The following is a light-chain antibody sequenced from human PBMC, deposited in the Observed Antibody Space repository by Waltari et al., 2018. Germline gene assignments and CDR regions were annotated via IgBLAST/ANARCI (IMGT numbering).Light chain of an antibody. CDR2: AAS. CDR1: QRIDNY. J-gene: IGKJ1*01. CDR3: QQSDSVPRT. Sequence: DIQMTQSPSSLSASVGDRVNITCRASQRIDNYVNWYQQRPGKAPKLLIFAASRLQSGVPARFSGSGSGTEFTLSISTLQPEDFATYFCQQSDSVPRTFGQGTRVEI. V-gene: IGKV1-39*01.